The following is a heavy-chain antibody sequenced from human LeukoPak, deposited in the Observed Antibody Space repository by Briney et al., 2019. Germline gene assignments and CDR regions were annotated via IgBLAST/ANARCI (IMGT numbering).Heavy chain of an antibody. D-gene: IGHD3-16*01. CDR2: INPNSGVT. CDR3: ARATSFDY. Sequence: ASVKVSCKTSGYTFTGYYIHWVRQAPGQGLEWMGWINPNSGVTKYAQKFQDRVTMTRDTSISMVYMELRSLRSDDTAVYYCARATSFDYWGQGTLVTVSS. V-gene: IGHV1-2*02. J-gene: IGHJ4*02. CDR1: GYTFTGYY.